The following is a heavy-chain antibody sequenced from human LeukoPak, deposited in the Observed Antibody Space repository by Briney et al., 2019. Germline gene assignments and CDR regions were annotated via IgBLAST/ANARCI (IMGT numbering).Heavy chain of an antibody. CDR2: ISPRGDIT. Sequence: PGGSLRLSGAASGFSFRSHGMNWVRQAPGKGLEWVSGISPRGDITYYKDSVRGRFTISRDNFKNTVSLQLNSLRAEDTAMYYCAKDDDWGRFNHWGQGTLVTVSS. V-gene: IGHV3-23*01. CDR1: GFSFRSHG. J-gene: IGHJ1*01. CDR3: AKDDDWGRFNH. D-gene: IGHD3-16*01.